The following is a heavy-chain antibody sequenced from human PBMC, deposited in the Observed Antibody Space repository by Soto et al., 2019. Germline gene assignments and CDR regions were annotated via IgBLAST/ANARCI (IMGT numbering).Heavy chain of an antibody. Sequence: QITLRESGPTLVKPTQTLTLTCTFSGFSLSTSEVGVGWIRQPPGKALEWLGFIYWDDDKRYSPSLKSRLTITKNTASNQVVLIRTNVDPVDTATYYCAHRRADCSGGTCYHWFDPWGQGTLVTVSS. CDR3: AHRRADCSGGTCYHWFDP. D-gene: IGHD2-15*01. V-gene: IGHV2-5*02. J-gene: IGHJ5*02. CDR2: IYWDDDK. CDR1: GFSLSTSEVG.